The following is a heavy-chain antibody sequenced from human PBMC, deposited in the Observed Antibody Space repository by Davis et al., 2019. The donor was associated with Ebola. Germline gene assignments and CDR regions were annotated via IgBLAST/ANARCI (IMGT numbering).Heavy chain of an antibody. J-gene: IGHJ2*01. CDR1: GFTFSSYS. CDR3: ASLIAVAGITFYWYFDL. Sequence: PGGSLRLSCAASGFTFSSYSMNWVLQAPGKGLEWVSSISSSSSYIYYADSVKGRFTISRDNAKNSLYLQMNSLRAEDTAVYYCASLIAVAGITFYWYFDLWGRGTLVTVSS. D-gene: IGHD6-19*01. CDR2: ISSSSSYI. V-gene: IGHV3-21*01.